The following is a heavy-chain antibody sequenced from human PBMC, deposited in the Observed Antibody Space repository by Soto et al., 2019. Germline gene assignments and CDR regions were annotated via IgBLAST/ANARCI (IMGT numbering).Heavy chain of an antibody. Sequence: GESLKISCKGSGYSFNNYWIAWVRQMPGKGLEWMGIIYPGDSDTRYSPSFQGQVTISADKSISTAYLQWSSLKASDTAIYYCARRGYNYGSYYFDYWAQGNLVPVSS. CDR1: GYSFNNYW. J-gene: IGHJ4*02. V-gene: IGHV5-51*01. CDR2: IYPGDSDT. D-gene: IGHD5-18*01. CDR3: ARRGYNYGSYYFDY.